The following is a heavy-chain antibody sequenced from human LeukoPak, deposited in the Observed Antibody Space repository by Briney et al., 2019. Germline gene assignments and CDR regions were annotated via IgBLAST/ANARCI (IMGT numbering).Heavy chain of an antibody. J-gene: IGHJ4*02. Sequence: SETLSLTCTVSGASIGHFYWTWIRQPPGKGLEWIGYIYYSGSTNYNPSLKSRVTISVDTSKNQFSLKLSSVTAADTAVYYCARGWDDSSVYFDYWGQGTLVTVSS. CDR3: ARGWDDSSVYFDY. V-gene: IGHV4-59*01. D-gene: IGHD3-22*01. CDR1: GASIGHFY. CDR2: IYYSGST.